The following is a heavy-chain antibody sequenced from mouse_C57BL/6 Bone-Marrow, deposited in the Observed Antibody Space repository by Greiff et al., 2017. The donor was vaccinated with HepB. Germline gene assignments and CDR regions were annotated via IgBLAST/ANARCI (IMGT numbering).Heavy chain of an antibody. Sequence: VQLQQSGAELVRPGASVKLSCTASGFNIKDDYMHWVKQRPEQGLEWIGWIDPENGDTEYAPKFQGKATITADTSSNTAYLQLSSLTSEDTAVYYCTTGHYDDDEKFAYWGQGTLVTVSA. CDR2: IDPENGDT. J-gene: IGHJ3*01. CDR1: GFNIKDDY. CDR3: TTGHYDDDEKFAY. V-gene: IGHV14-4*01. D-gene: IGHD2-4*01.